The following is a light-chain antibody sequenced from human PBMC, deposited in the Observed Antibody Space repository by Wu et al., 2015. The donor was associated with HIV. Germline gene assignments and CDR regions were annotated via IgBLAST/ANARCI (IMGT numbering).Light chain of an antibody. Sequence: IVLTQSPGTLSLSPGERATLSCRASQSVSSDYLAWYQQKPGQAPRLLVYGASSRATGIPDRFSGSGSGTDFTLTISRLEPEDFAVYYCHQYGGSPPFTFGPGTKVDIK. CDR2: GAS. V-gene: IGKV3-20*01. CDR1: QSVSSDY. J-gene: IGKJ3*01. CDR3: HQYGGSPPFT.